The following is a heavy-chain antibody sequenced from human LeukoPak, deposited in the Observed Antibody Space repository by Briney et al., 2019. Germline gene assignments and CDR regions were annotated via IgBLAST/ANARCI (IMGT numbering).Heavy chain of an antibody. V-gene: IGHV3-23*01. D-gene: IGHD6-13*01. CDR1: GFTFNIYA. CDR3: AKGPKQLVFVRGYYFDD. CDR2: ISGSAVST. J-gene: IGHJ4*02. Sequence: GGSLRLSCAASGFTFNIYAMSWVRQAPGKGLEWVSVISGSAVSTYYADSVKGRFTISRDNSKNTLYLLMNSLRAEDTAVYYCAKGPKQLVFVRGYYFDDWGQGTLVTVSS.